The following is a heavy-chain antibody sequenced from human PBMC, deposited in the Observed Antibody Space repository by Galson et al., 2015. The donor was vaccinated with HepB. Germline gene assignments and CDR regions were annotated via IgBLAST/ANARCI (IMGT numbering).Heavy chain of an antibody. V-gene: IGHV4-30-4*07. Sequence: TLSLTCTVSGGSISSGGYSWSWIRQPPGKGLEWIGYIYHSGSTYYNPSLKSRVTISVDTSKNQFSLKLSSLTAADTAVFYCARVDTAMADFDYWGQGTLVTVSS. CDR2: IYHSGST. CDR1: GGSISSGGYS. J-gene: IGHJ4*02. D-gene: IGHD5-18*01. CDR3: ARVDTAMADFDY.